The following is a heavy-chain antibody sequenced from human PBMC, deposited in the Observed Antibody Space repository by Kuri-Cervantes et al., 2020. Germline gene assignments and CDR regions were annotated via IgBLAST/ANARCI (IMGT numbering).Heavy chain of an antibody. CDR2: IYWDDDK. CDR1: GFSLSTSGMC. D-gene: IGHD2-2*01. CDR3: ALGEFVVPASLWLRFDP. V-gene: IGHV2-5*08. J-gene: IGHJ5*02. Sequence: SGPTLVIPTQTLTLTCTFSGFSLSTSGMCVSWIRQPPGKALEWLALIYWDDDKRYSPSLKSRLTITKDTSKNQVVLTMTNMDPVDTATYYCALGEFVVPASLWLRFDPWGQGTLVTVSS.